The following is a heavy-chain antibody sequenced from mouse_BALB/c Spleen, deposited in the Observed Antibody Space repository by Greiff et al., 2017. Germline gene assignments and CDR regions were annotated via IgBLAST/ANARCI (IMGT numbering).Heavy chain of an antibody. J-gene: IGHJ2*01. D-gene: IGHD1-1*02. CDR2: ISTYYGDA. CDR1: GYTFTDYA. CDR3: ASGGNYDFDY. Sequence: QVQLKESGAELVRPGVSVKISCKGSGYTFTDYAMHWVKQSHAKSLEWIGVISTYYGDASYNQKFKGKATMTVDKSSSTAYMELARLTSEDSAIYYCASGGNYDFDYWGQGTTLTVSS. V-gene: IGHV1S137*01.